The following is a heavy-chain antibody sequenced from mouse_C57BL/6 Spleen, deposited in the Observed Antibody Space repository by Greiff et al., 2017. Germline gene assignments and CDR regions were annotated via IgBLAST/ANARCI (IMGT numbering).Heavy chain of an antibody. CDR1: GYTFTSYW. V-gene: IGHV1-69*01. CDR3: ARWLLRGIDY. D-gene: IGHD2-3*01. CDR2: IDPSDSYT. Sequence: VQLQQPGAELVMPGASVKLSCKASGYTFTSYWMHWVKQRPGQGLEWIGEIDPSDSYTYYNQKFKGKSTLTVDKSSSTAYMQLSSVTAEVSAVDCCARWLLRGIDYWGQGTSLTVSS. J-gene: IGHJ2*02.